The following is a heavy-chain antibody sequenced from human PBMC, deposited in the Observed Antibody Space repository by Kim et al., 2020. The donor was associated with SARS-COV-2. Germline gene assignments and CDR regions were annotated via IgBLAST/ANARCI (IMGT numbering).Heavy chain of an antibody. CDR3: ARQVGVGTWSFDN. D-gene: IGHD6-13*01. J-gene: IGHJ1*01. Sequence: SETLSLTCSVSGGPVTDDNFWWAYIRQPPGKGLEWIGCVFHTGNTWYNPSLKSRLNIRADTSKNQVSLRLTSVNGADTAVYYCARQVGVGTWSFDNWRRGTRDSVSS. CDR2: VFHTGNT. CDR1: GGPVTDDNFW. V-gene: IGHV4-39*07.